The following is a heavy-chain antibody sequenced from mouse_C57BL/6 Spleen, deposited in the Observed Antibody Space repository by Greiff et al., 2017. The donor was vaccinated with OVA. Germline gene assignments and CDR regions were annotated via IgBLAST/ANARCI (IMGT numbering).Heavy chain of an antibody. D-gene: IGHD1-1*01. CDR1: GYTFTDYY. Sequence: VQLQQSGPELVKPGASVKISCKASGYTFTDYYMNWVKQSHGKSLEWIGDINPNNGGTSYNQKFKGKATLTVDKSSSTAYMELRSLTSEDSAVYYCASGDYSGYFDYWGQGTTLTVSS. CDR3: ASGDYSGYFDY. V-gene: IGHV1-26*01. CDR2: INPNNGGT. J-gene: IGHJ2*01.